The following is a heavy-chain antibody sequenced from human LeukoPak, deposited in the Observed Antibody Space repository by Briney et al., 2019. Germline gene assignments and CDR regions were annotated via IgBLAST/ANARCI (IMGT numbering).Heavy chain of an antibody. D-gene: IGHD3-10*01. CDR1: GGSISSSSYY. CDR3: ARRVARGSSGFYY. V-gene: IGHV4-39*01. Sequence: SETLSLTCTVSGGSISSSSYYWGWIRQPPGKGLEWIGTIYYSGSTYYNPSLKSRVTVSADTSKNQFSLKLSSVTAADTAVYYCARRVARGSSGFYYWGQGTLVTVSS. J-gene: IGHJ4*02. CDR2: IYYSGST.